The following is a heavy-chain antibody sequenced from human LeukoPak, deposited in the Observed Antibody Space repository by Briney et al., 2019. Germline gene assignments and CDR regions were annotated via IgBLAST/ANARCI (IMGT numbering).Heavy chain of an antibody. D-gene: IGHD3-10*01. Sequence: GGSLRLSCAASGFAFSSYSMNWVRQAPGKGLEWVSYITTSSTYIYYADSVKGRFTISRDNAKNSLYLQMNSLRAEDTAVYYCARSTYGKYYFDYWGQGTLVTVSS. CDR3: ARSTYGKYYFDY. CDR2: ITTSSTYI. V-gene: IGHV3-21*01. CDR1: GFAFSSYS. J-gene: IGHJ4*02.